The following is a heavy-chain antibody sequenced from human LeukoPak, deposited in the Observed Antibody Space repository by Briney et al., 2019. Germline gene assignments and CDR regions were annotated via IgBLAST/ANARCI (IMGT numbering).Heavy chain of an antibody. J-gene: IGHJ5*02. Sequence: SETLSLTCTVSGGSMSSSHSYWVWIRQPPGKGQEWIGSISNSGSPYYNPSLKSRVTISVDTSKKQFSLKLSSVTAADTAVYYCARHVGFITMVRGVINNNWFDPWGQGTLVTVSS. CDR3: ARHVGFITMVRGVINNNWFDP. CDR2: ISNSGSP. V-gene: IGHV4-39*01. CDR1: GGSMSSSHSY. D-gene: IGHD3-10*01.